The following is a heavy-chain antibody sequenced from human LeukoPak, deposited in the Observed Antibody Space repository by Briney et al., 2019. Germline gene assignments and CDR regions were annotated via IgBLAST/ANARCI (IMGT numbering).Heavy chain of an antibody. J-gene: IGHJ4*02. Sequence: SETLSLTCTVSGGSISSYYWSWIRQPPGKGLEWIGYIYYSGSTNYNPSLKSRVTISVDTSKNQFSLKLSSVTAADTAVYYCARTYCGGECPFDYWGQGTLVTVSS. D-gene: IGHD2-21*01. V-gene: IGHV4-59*01. CDR1: GGSISSYY. CDR3: ARTYCGGECPFDY. CDR2: IYYSGST.